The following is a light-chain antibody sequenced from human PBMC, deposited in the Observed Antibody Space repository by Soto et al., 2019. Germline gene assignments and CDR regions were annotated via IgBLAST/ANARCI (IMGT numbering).Light chain of an antibody. CDR1: SSDVGAFNY. Sequence: QSALTQPASVSGSPGQSITISCTGTSSDVGAFNYVSWYQQHPGNAPKFLIYEVTNRPSGVSNRFSGSKSGNTASLTISGLQAEDEDDYYCSSYTTSNNVVFGGGTKLTVL. CDR3: SSYTTSNNVV. J-gene: IGLJ2*01. V-gene: IGLV2-14*01. CDR2: EVT.